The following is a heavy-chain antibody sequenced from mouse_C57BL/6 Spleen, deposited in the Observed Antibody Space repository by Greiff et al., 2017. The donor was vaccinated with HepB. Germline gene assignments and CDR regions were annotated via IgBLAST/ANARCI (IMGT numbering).Heavy chain of an antibody. J-gene: IGHJ2*01. CDR3: ARRDITTAIDY. Sequence: QVQLQQSGAELVKPGASVKISCKASGYAFSSYWMNWVKQRPGKGLEWIGQIYPGDGDTNYNGKFKGKATLTADKSSSTAYMQLSSLTSEDSAVYFCARRDITTAIDYWGQGTTLTVSS. CDR2: IYPGDGDT. V-gene: IGHV1-80*01. CDR1: GYAFSSYW. D-gene: IGHD1-1*01.